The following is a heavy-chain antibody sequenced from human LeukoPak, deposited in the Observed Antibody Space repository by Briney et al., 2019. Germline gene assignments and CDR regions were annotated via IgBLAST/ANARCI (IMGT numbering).Heavy chain of an antibody. CDR1: GGSISSSNW. J-gene: IGHJ5*02. CDR3: ARASYYYGSGSNGGNWFDP. D-gene: IGHD3-10*01. Sequence: PSGTLSLTCAVSGGSISSSNWWSWVRQPPGKGLVWIGEIYHSGSTNYNPSLKSRVTISVDKSKNQFSLKLSSVTVADTAVYYCARASYYYGSGSNGGNWFDPWGQGTLVTVSS. V-gene: IGHV4-4*02. CDR2: IYHSGST.